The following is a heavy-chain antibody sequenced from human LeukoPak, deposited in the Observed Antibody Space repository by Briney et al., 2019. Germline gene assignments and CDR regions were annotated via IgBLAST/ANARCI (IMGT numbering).Heavy chain of an antibody. CDR3: ARGGCSSTSCSPDEDYYYYYMDV. J-gene: IGHJ6*03. CDR1: GGSISSYY. D-gene: IGHD2-2*01. V-gene: IGHV4-59*01. Sequence: SETLSLTCTVSGGSISSYYWSWIRQPPGKGLEWIGYIYYSRSTNYNPSLKSRVTISVDTSKNQFSLKLSSVTAADTAVYYCARGGCSSTSCSPDEDYYYYYMDVWGKGTTVTVSS. CDR2: IYYSRST.